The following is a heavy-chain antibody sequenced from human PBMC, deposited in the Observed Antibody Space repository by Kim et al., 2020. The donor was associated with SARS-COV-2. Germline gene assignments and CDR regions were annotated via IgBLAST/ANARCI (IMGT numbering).Heavy chain of an antibody. CDR3: ATGHTVVIDY. D-gene: IGHD2-15*01. V-gene: IGHV4-34*01. CDR1: GGSFSGYY. CDR2: INHSGST. J-gene: IGHJ4*02. Sequence: SETLSLTCAVYGGSFSGYYWSWIRQPPGKGLEWIGEINHSGSTNYNPSLKSRVTISVDTSKNQFSLKLSSVTAADTAVYYCATGHTVVIDYWGQGTLVTVSS.